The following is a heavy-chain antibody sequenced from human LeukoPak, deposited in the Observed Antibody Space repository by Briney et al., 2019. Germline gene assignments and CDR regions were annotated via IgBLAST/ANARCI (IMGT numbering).Heavy chain of an antibody. CDR2: INHSGST. V-gene: IGHV4-34*01. CDR3: ARSGSKVMTAINF. Sequence: MASETLSLTCAVYGGSFSGYYWSWIRQPPGKGLEWIGEINHSGSTNYNPSLKSRVTISVDTSKNQFSLKLSSVTAADTAVYYCARSGSKVMTAINFWGQGTLVTVSS. CDR1: GGSFSGYY. D-gene: IGHD2-21*02. J-gene: IGHJ4*02.